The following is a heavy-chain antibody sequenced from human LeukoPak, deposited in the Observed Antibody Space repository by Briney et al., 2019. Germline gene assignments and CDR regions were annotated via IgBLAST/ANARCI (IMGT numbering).Heavy chain of an antibody. J-gene: IGHJ5*02. Sequence: ASVKVSCKVSGYTLTELSMHWVRQAPGKGLEWMGGFDPEDGETIYAQKFQGRVTMTEDTSTDTAYMELSSLRSEDTAVYYCARGIEGPTTVPNGVFDPWGQGTLVTVSS. V-gene: IGHV1-24*01. CDR2: FDPEDGET. CDR1: GYTLTELS. D-gene: IGHD4-11*01. CDR3: ARGIEGPTTVPNGVFDP.